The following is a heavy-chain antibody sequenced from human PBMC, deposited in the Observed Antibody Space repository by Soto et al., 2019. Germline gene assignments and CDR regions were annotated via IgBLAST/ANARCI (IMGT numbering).Heavy chain of an antibody. CDR3: ARSVKVSRSGDTTKYYFDY. CDR2: ISSSSSYT. J-gene: IGHJ4*02. Sequence: GGSLRLSCAASGFTFSDYYMSWIRQAPGKGLEWVSYISSSSSYTNYADSVKGRFTISRDNAKHSLYLQMNSLRAEDTAVYYCARSVKVSRSGDTTKYYFDYWGEATLVTVSS. V-gene: IGHV3-11*06. CDR1: GFTFSDYY. D-gene: IGHD6-13*01.